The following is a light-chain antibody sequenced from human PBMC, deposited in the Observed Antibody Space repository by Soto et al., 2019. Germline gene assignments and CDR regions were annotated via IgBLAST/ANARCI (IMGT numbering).Light chain of an antibody. CDR3: QQSFSIPVT. Sequence: DIQMTQSPSSLSASVGDRVTITCRASQSIGNSLSWYKQKPGTAHQVLIYVASNLQSGVPSRFSGSGSGTDFTLTISSLQPEDFATYFCQQSFSIPVTFGQGTKVEIK. V-gene: IGKV1-39*01. J-gene: IGKJ1*01. CDR2: VAS. CDR1: QSIGNS.